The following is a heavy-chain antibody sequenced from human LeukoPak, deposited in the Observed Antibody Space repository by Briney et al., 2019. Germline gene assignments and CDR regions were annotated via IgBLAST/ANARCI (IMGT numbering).Heavy chain of an antibody. CDR1: GGSTSSYY. V-gene: IGHV4-59*01. CDR3: ARDRGYFWFDP. D-gene: IGHD2-15*01. J-gene: IGHJ5*02. Sequence: SETLSLTCTVSGGSTSSYYWSWIRQPPGKGLEWIGEIYYSGSTNYNPSLKSRVTISVDTSRNQFSLKLSSVTAADTAVYYCARDRGYFWFDPWGQGTLVTVSS. CDR2: IYYSGST.